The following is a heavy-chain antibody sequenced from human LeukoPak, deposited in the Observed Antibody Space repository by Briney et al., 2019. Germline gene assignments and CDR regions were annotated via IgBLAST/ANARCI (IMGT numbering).Heavy chain of an antibody. CDR1: GYSISSGYY. Sequence: SETLSLTRTVSGYSISSGYYWGWIRQPPGKGLEWIGSIYHSGSTYYNPSLKSRVTISVDTSKNQFSLKLSSVTAADTAVYYCARGDDYGDYSWGQGTLVTVSS. CDR3: ARGDDYGDYS. J-gene: IGHJ4*02. V-gene: IGHV4-38-2*02. D-gene: IGHD4-17*01. CDR2: IYHSGST.